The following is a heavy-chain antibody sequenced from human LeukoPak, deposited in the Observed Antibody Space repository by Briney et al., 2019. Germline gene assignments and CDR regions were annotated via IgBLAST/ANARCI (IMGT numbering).Heavy chain of an antibody. Sequence: GASVNVSCKPSGYTFTSYGISWVRQAPGRGLEWMGWISAYNGNTNYAPNLQGRVTMTTDTSTSTAYMELRSLRSDDTAVYYCARDRSSSSPYYYYMDVWGKGTTVTVSS. V-gene: IGHV1-18*01. CDR3: ARDRSSSSPYYYYMDV. J-gene: IGHJ6*03. D-gene: IGHD6-6*01. CDR1: GYTFTSYG. CDR2: ISAYNGNT.